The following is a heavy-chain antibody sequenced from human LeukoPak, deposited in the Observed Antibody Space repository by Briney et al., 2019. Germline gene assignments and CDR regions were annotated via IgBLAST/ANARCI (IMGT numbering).Heavy chain of an antibody. V-gene: IGHV4-39*01. CDR2: LYYTGST. D-gene: IGHD3-22*01. J-gene: IGHJ4*02. CDR1: GGSISSSSYY. CDR3: ARYYYDSSGYYYADY. Sequence: SETLSLTCTVSGGSISSSSYYWGWIGQPPGKGLEWIGGLYYTGSTYYNPSLKSRVTISVDTSKNQFSLKLSSVTAADTAVYYCARYYYDSSGYYYADYWGQGTLVTVSS.